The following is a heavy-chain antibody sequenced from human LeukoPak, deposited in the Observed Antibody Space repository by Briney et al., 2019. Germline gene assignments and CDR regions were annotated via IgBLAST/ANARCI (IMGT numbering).Heavy chain of an antibody. D-gene: IGHD2/OR15-2a*01. J-gene: IGHJ6*03. CDR2: ISFDGSNT. V-gene: IGHV3-30*04. CDR3: ARDYLRGYYYMDV. Sequence: GRSLRLSCAASGFTFSTYAMHWVRQAPGKGLEWVAVISFDGSNTYYADSVKGRFTISRDNSNNTLYLQMDSLRAEDTAVYYCARDYLRGYYYMDVWGKGTTVTVSS. CDR1: GFTFSTYA.